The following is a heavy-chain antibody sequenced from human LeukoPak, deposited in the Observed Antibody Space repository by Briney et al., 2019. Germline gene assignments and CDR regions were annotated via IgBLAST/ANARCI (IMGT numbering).Heavy chain of an antibody. Sequence: PGGSLRLSCAASGFTLTSYGMHWVRQAPGKGLEWVAFIRYGGSNNYADSVKGRFTVSRDNSKNTLFLQMNSLRAEDTAVYYCAKDTAVGGSPYYFEYWGQGTLVTVSS. CDR3: AKDTAVGGSPYYFEY. CDR2: IRYGGSN. V-gene: IGHV3-30*02. CDR1: GFTLTSYG. D-gene: IGHD6-19*01. J-gene: IGHJ4*02.